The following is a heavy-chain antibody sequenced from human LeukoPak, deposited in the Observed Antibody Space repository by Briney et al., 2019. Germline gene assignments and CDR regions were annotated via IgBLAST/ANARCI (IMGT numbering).Heavy chain of an antibody. CDR3: ASPVKYYDTWSGYPPFDY. D-gene: IGHD3-3*01. J-gene: IGHJ4*02. CDR2: IIPIFGTA. CDR1: GGTFSSYA. Sequence: GSSVKVSCKASGGTFSSYAISWVRQAPGQGLERMGGIIPIFGTANYAQKFQGRVTITADESTSTAYMELSSLRSEDTAIYYCASPVKYYDTWSGYPPFDYWGQGTLVTVSS. V-gene: IGHV1-69*01.